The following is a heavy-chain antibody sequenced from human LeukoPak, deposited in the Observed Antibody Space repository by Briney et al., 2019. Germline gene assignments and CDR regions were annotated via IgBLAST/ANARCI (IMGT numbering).Heavy chain of an antibody. CDR2: IISIFGTA. D-gene: IGHD2-15*01. V-gene: IGHV1-69*13. CDR1: GGTFSSYA. J-gene: IGHJ4*02. Sequence: SVKVSCKASGGTFSSYAISWVRQAPGQGLEWMGGIISIFGTANYAQKFQGRVTITADESTSTAYMELSSLRSEDTAVYYCARDLYCSGGSRYPGWGQGTLVTVSS. CDR3: ARDLYCSGGSRYPG.